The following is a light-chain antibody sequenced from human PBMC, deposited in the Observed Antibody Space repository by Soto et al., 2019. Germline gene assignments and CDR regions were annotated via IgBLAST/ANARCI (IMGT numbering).Light chain of an antibody. CDR1: NSDVGGYNY. J-gene: IGLJ2*01. V-gene: IGLV2-11*01. Sequence: QSALTQPRSVSGSPGQSVTISCTGTNSDVGGYNYVSWYQQYPGKAPKLMISGVSERPSGVPERFSGSQSGTSASLAINGLQSEDEAEYYCAVWDDSLNGVVFGGGTKLTVL. CDR2: GVS. CDR3: AVWDDSLNGVV.